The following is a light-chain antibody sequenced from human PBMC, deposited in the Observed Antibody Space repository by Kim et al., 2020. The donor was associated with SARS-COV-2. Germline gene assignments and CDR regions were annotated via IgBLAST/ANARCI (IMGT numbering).Light chain of an antibody. CDR3: NSRDSSSNHLVV. CDR1: SLRRYY. V-gene: IGLV3-19*01. Sequence: SSELTQDPAVSVALGQTVRITCQGDSLRRYYASWYQQKPGQAPVLVIYGKNNRPSGIPDRFSGSSSGNTASLTITGAQAEDEADYYCNSRDSSSNHLVVFGGGTQLTVL. CDR2: GKN. J-gene: IGLJ2*01.